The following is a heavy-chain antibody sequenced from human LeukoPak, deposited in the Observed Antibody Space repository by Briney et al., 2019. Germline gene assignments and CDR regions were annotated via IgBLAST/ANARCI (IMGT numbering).Heavy chain of an antibody. CDR1: GGSFSSYY. V-gene: IGHV4-34*01. J-gene: IGHJ6*03. CDR2: IDHGGIT. CDR3: AGLQGHSYYYMDV. Sequence: SETLSHTSAVYGGSFSSYYWSWIRPPPGRGLEWIGDIDHGGITNCNPSLKSRVTISVDTSKNQYSLTLRSVTGADTAVYYCAGLQGHSYYYMDVWGRGTTVTVSS.